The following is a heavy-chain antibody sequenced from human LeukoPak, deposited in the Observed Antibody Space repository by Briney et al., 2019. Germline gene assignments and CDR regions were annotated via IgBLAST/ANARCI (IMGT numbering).Heavy chain of an antibody. V-gene: IGHV4-59*01. Sequence: SETLSLTCTVSGGSISTYYWNWIRQPPGKGLEWIGYIYHSGSTNYNPFLKSRVTISVDTSKNQFSLKLSSVTAADTAVYYCARVRYERLAFDYWGQGTLVTVSS. J-gene: IGHJ4*02. CDR2: IYHSGST. D-gene: IGHD6-25*01. CDR3: ARVRYERLAFDY. CDR1: GGSISTYY.